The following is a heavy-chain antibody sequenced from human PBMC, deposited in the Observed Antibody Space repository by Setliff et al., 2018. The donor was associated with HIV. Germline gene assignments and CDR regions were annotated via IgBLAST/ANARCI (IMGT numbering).Heavy chain of an antibody. CDR2: IRYDGSNK. CDR3: AKDMEYDTSVYYHWYFDL. CDR1: GFTFSSYG. V-gene: IGHV3-30*02. J-gene: IGHJ2*01. Sequence: GGSLRLSCAASGFTFSSYGMHWVRQAPGKGLEWVAFIRYDGSNKYYADSVKGRFTISRDNSKNTLYLQMNSLRAEDTAVYYCAKDMEYDTSVYYHWYFDLWGRGALVTVSS. D-gene: IGHD3-22*01.